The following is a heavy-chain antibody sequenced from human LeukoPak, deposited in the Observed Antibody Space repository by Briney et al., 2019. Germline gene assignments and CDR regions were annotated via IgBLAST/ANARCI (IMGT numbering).Heavy chain of an antibody. J-gene: IGHJ4*02. CDR2: IYHSGST. CDR1: GGSISSGGHS. CDR3: ASAEDYAFDY. V-gene: IGHV4-30-2*01. D-gene: IGHD4-17*01. Sequence: SQTLSLTCAVSGGSISSGGHSWSWIRQPPGKGLEWIGYIYHSGSTYYNPSLKSRVTISVDRSKNQFSLKLSSVTAADTAVYYCASAEDYAFDYWGQGTLVTVSS.